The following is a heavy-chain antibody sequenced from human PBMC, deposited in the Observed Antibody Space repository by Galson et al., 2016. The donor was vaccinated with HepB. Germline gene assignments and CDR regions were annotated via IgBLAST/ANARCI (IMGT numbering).Heavy chain of an antibody. CDR3: ARHTAVAGTRGFDI. V-gene: IGHV4-4*01. D-gene: IGHD6-19*01. CDR1: GGSISSGNW. Sequence: TLSLTCTVAGGSISSGNWWSWVRQPPGRGLEWVGETYQEGRSYYNPSLNSRVTISMDTSKNQLSLSLNSVTAADTAVYFCARHTAVAGTRGFDIWGQGTMVTVSS. CDR2: TYQEGRS. J-gene: IGHJ3*02.